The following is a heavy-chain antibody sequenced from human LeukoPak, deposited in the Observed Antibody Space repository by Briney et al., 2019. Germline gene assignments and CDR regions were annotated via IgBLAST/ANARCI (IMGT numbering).Heavy chain of an antibody. V-gene: IGHV4-59*08. CDR1: GGSINNYY. J-gene: IGHJ4*02. D-gene: IGHD3-10*01. CDR2: IYYSGTT. Sequence: PSETLSLTCAISGGSINNYYWSWIRQPPGKGLEWIGYIYYSGTTNYSPSLNSRVNISLDTAKNQFSLRLSSVTAADTAVYYCAARGFWDFDYWGQGTLVTVSS. CDR3: AARGFWDFDY.